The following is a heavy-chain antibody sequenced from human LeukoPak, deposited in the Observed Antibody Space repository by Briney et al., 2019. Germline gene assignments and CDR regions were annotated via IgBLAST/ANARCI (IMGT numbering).Heavy chain of an antibody. J-gene: IGHJ4*02. CDR1: GGSFSGYY. Sequence: PLETLSLTCAVYGGSFSGYYWSWIRQPPGKGLEWIGEISHNRNTNYNPSLKSRVTISVDKSKNHFSLKLSSVTAADTAVYYCARVPGGTYFIDSWGQGTLVTVSS. CDR3: ARVPGGTYFIDS. D-gene: IGHD1-26*01. V-gene: IGHV4-34*01. CDR2: ISHNRNT.